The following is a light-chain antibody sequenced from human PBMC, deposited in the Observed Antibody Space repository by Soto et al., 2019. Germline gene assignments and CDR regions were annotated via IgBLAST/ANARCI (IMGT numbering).Light chain of an antibody. CDR3: MQALQTRIT. Sequence: DIVMTQSPLSLPVTPGEPASISCRSSQSLLHSNGYNYLDWYLQKPGQSPQLLIYLGSNRSSGVPDQFRGSGSGTDFTLKISRGEAEDVGVYYCMQALQTRITFGGGTKGELK. J-gene: IGKJ4*01. CDR1: QSLLHSNGYNY. CDR2: LGS. V-gene: IGKV2-28*01.